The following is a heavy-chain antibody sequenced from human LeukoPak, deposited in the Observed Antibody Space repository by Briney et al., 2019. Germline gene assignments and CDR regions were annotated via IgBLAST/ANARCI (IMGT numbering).Heavy chain of an antibody. J-gene: IGHJ4*02. Sequence: PGGSLRLSCAASGFTFSSYAMSWVRQAPGKGLEWVSVISGSGGSTYYADSVKGRFTISRDNSKNTLYLQMNSLRAEDTAAYYCAKPWHSSGWYYDYWGQGTLVTVSS. CDR3: AKPWHSSGWYYDY. D-gene: IGHD6-19*01. CDR2: ISGSGGST. CDR1: GFTFSSYA. V-gene: IGHV3-23*01.